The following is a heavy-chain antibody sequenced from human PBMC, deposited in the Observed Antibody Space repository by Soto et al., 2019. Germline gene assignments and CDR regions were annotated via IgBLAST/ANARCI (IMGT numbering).Heavy chain of an antibody. CDR3: AREKFRVDNSGWTSYYYYYGMDV. V-gene: IGHV1-2*04. D-gene: IGHD6-19*01. CDR1: GYTFTGYY. Sequence: GASVKVSCKASGYTFTGYYMHWVRQAPGQGLEWMGWINPNSGGTNYAQKFQGWVTMTRDTSISTAYMELSRLRSDDTAVYYCAREKFRVDNSGWTSYYYYYGMDVWGQGTTVTVSS. J-gene: IGHJ6*02. CDR2: INPNSGGT.